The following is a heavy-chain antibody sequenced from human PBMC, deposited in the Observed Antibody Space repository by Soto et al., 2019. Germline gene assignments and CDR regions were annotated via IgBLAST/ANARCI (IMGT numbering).Heavy chain of an antibody. CDR2: IYYSGST. CDR3: ARATGDYESSGYYYYYYMDV. CDR1: GGSISSYY. J-gene: IGHJ6*03. V-gene: IGHV4-59*01. Sequence: SETLSLTCTVSGGSISSYYWSWIRQPPGKGLEWIGYIYYSGSTNYNPSLKSRVTISVDTSKNQFSLKLSSVTAADTVVYYCARATGDYESSGYYYYYYMDVWGKGTTVTVSS. D-gene: IGHD3-22*01.